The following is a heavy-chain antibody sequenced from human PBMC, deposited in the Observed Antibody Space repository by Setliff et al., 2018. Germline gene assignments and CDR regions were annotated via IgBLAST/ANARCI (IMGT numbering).Heavy chain of an antibody. CDR2: INSDGSTT. CDR1: EFTLSTYW. V-gene: IGHV3-74*01. Sequence: PGGSLRLSCAASEFTLSTYWIHWVRQAPRKGLVWVSRINSDGSTTTYADSVKGRFTISRDKSTNMAYMELRGLRFDDTAVYYCLRLVRYCSRTTCQRTPGDEVWGQGTLVTVSS. D-gene: IGHD2-8*01. J-gene: IGHJ4*02. CDR3: LRLVRYCSRTTCQRTPGDEV.